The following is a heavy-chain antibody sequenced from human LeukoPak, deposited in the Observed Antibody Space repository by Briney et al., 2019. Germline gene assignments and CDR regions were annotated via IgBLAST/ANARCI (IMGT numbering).Heavy chain of an antibody. Sequence: SETLSLTCAVYGGSFSGYYWSWIRQPPGKGLEWVGEINHSGSTNYNPSLKSRVTISVDTSRNQFSLKLSSVTAADTAVYYCARVLYDFWSGRSTYFDYWGQGTLVTVSS. J-gene: IGHJ4*02. CDR2: INHSGST. V-gene: IGHV4-34*01. CDR3: ARVLYDFWSGRSTYFDY. D-gene: IGHD3-3*01. CDR1: GGSFSGYY.